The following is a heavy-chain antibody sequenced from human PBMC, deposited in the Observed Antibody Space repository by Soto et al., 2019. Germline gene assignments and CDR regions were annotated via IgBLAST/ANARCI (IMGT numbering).Heavy chain of an antibody. Sequence: SETLSLTCTVSGGSLGSSGYYWGWIRQSPGKGLEWIGNIYYSGNTFYNPSLKSRVTISVDTSKNQIYLHLSAVTAADTAIFYCASIAAPGTTHFDFWGQGTLVTVSS. CDR3: ASIAAPGTTHFDF. CDR1: GGSLGSSGYY. V-gene: IGHV4-39*01. D-gene: IGHD6-13*01. J-gene: IGHJ4*02. CDR2: IYYSGNT.